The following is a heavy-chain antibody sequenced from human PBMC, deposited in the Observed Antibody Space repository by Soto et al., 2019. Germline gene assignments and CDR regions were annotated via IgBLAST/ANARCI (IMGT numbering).Heavy chain of an antibody. CDR3: AFSHYYGDYRDGYDP. CDR2: MNPNSGNT. Sequence: ASVKVSCKASGYTFTSYDINWVRQATGQGLEWMGWMNPNSGNTGYAQKFQGRVTMTRNTSISTAYMELSSLRSEDTAVYYCAFSHYYGDYRDGYDPRTQRTLDTVSA. J-gene: IGHJ5*02. V-gene: IGHV1-8*01. CDR1: GYTFTSYD. D-gene: IGHD4-17*01.